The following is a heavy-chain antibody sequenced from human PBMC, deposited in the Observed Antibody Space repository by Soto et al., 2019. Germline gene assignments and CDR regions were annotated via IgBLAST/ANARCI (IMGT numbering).Heavy chain of an antibody. D-gene: IGHD3-16*01. J-gene: IGHJ4*02. CDR3: AKWHTYNYDSLAFSGFDC. V-gene: IGHV3-23*01. CDR1: GFTFSSYA. Sequence: PGLSLRLXCVASGFTFSSYAMTWVRQAPGKGLEWVSAISGGDGSPSYADSVKGRFTISRDNSKNTLYLHMNSLRADDTAAYYCAKWHTYNYDSLAFSGFDCWGQGTQVTVSS. CDR2: ISGGDGSP.